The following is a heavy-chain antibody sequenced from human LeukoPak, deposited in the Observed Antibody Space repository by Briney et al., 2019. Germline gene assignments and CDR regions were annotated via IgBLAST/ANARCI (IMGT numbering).Heavy chain of an antibody. CDR3: AKHIGWGIEYMDV. V-gene: IGHV4-59*08. D-gene: IGHD2-8*02. CDR2: IYVTGSI. J-gene: IGHJ6*03. CDR1: GYSFTHGFF. Sequence: SETLSLTCTVSGYSFTHGFFCCWIRQSPGKGLEWTGYIYVTGSIRYNPYLQSRVTISVDTSRNQFFLQMSSVTADDTAVYYWAKHIGWGIEYMDVWGKGTKVTVSS.